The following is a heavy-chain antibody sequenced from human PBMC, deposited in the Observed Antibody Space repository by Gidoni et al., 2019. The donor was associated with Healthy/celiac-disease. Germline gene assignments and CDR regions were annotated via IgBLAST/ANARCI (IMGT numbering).Heavy chain of an antibody. CDR1: GYTFTRYD. D-gene: IGHD3-3*01. CDR2: MNPNSGNT. V-gene: IGHV1-8*01. CDR3: ALPSYDFWSGYLESDAFDI. Sequence: QVQRVQSGAEVKTPGASVKVSCTASGYTFTRYDINWVRQATGQGLEWMGWMNPNSGNTGYAQKFQGRVTMTRNTSISTAYMELSSLRSEDTAVYYCALPSYDFWSGYLESDAFDIWGQGTMVTVSS. J-gene: IGHJ3*02.